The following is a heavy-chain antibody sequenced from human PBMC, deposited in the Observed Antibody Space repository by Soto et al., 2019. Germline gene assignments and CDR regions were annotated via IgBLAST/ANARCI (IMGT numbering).Heavy chain of an antibody. CDR2: INWNSGSV. CDR3: ATDIACYSSSSEVCYYYSGMHV. D-gene: IGHD6-6*01. CDR1: GFTFDDYA. J-gene: IGHJ6*02. Sequence: PGWSVRLSFAASGFTFDDYAMHWVRQAPGKGLEWVSTINWNSGSVAYADSVQGRFTISRANAKNSLYLTISTLRPEDPSLYYCATDIACYSSSSEVCYYYSGMHVVGQGTTLTASS. V-gene: IGHV3-9*01.